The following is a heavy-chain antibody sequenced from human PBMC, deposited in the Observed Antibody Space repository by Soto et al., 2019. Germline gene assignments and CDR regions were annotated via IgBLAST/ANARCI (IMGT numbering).Heavy chain of an antibody. J-gene: IGHJ3*02. V-gene: IGHV4-59*01. CDR1: GASISSYY. CDR3: ARFPGYSTSWAALDI. D-gene: IGHD1-26*01. Sequence: SETLSLTCSVSGASISSYYWSWIRQSPGKGLEWIGYIFYTGSTDYNPSLQSRVAISIGASRKDFSLKMTSVTAADTAIYYCARFPGYSTSWAALDIWGQGTLVTVSS. CDR2: IFYTGST.